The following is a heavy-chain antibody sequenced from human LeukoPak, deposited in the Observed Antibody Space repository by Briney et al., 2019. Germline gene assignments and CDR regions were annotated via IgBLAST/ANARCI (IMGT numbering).Heavy chain of an antibody. D-gene: IGHD3-22*01. V-gene: IGHV3-23*01. Sequence: GGSLRLSCAVSGINLSNYGMSWVRQAPGKGLEWVARISDSGGRTNYADSVKGRFTISRDNPKNTLYLQMNSLRAEDTAVYFCAKRGVVIRVILVGFHKEAYYFDSWGQGALVTVSS. J-gene: IGHJ4*02. CDR3: AKRGVVIRVILVGFHKEAYYFDS. CDR1: GINLSNYG. CDR2: ISDSGGRT.